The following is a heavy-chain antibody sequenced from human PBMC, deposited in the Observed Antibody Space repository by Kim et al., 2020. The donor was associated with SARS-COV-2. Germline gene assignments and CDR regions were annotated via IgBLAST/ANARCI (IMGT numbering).Heavy chain of an antibody. Sequence: GGSLRLSCAASGFIFSNYWMHWVRQAPGKGPVWVSRINSDGSSTSYADSVKGRFTISRDNAKNKLFLQMNSLRAEDTAVYYCAREFSSGWFVGMDVWGQGTTVTVSS. J-gene: IGHJ6*02. V-gene: IGHV3-74*01. CDR1: GFIFSNYW. CDR2: INSDGSST. D-gene: IGHD6-19*01. CDR3: AREFSSGWFVGMDV.